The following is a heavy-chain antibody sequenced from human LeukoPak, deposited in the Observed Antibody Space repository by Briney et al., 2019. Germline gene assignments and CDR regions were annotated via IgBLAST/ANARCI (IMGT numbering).Heavy chain of an antibody. D-gene: IGHD3-22*01. J-gene: IGHJ4*02. V-gene: IGHV5-51*01. Sequence: GASLQISCTSSGYSYTPYWIGWVRQLPGKGLEWMGLIYPGDSDTRYSPSFQGQVTISADKSICTAYLQWSGLKASDTAMYYCARQDYYDSSYYYLVWGQGTLVTVSS. CDR1: GYSYTPYW. CDR2: IYPGDSDT. CDR3: ARQDYYDSSYYYLV.